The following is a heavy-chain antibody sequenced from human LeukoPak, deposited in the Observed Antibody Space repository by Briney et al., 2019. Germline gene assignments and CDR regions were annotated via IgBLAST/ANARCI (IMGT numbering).Heavy chain of an antibody. D-gene: IGHD1-26*01. Sequence: GGSLRLSCAASGFTFSSYSMNWVRQAPGKVLEWVSSISSSSSYIYYADSVKGRFTISRDNAKNSLYLQMNSLRAEDTAVYYCARDGVGATPFDYWGQGTLVTVSS. V-gene: IGHV3-21*01. J-gene: IGHJ4*02. CDR3: ARDGVGATPFDY. CDR2: ISSSSSYI. CDR1: GFTFSSYS.